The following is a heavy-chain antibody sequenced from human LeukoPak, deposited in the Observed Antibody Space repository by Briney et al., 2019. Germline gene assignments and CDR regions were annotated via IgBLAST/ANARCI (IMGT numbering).Heavy chain of an antibody. CDR3: ARGKWEPLDY. CDR2: ISGSGSDM. D-gene: IGHD1-26*01. CDR1: GFGFSDSY. Sequence: GGSLRLSCVVSGFGFSDSYMTWIRQTPGKGLEWLAYISGSGSDMYYADSVKGRFTISRDNAKNSLYLQMNSLRAEDTAVYYCARGKWEPLDYWGQGTLVTVSS. V-gene: IGHV3-11*04. J-gene: IGHJ4*02.